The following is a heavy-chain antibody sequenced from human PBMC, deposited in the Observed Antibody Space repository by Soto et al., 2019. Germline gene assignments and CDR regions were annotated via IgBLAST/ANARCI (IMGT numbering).Heavy chain of an antibody. V-gene: IGHV1-69*01. J-gene: IGHJ6*02. CDR1: GGTFSSYS. CDR3: ARVVHSYGMDV. CDR2: IIPIFGTA. D-gene: IGHD1-1*01. Sequence: VKVSYKAPGGTFSSYSLSSVRQAPGQGLEWMGGIIPIFGTANYAQKFQGRVTITADESTSTAYMELRSLRSEDTAVYYCARVVHSYGMDVWGQGTTVTVSS.